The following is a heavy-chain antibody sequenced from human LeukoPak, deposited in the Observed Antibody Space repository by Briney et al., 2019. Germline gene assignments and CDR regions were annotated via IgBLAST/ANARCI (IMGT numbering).Heavy chain of an antibody. Sequence: RPSETLSLTCTVSGGSISSHYWSWIRQPPGKGLEWIGYIYYSGSTNYNPSLKSRVTISVDTSKNQFSLKLSSVTAADTAVYYCARGWRASDIWGQGTMVTVSS. D-gene: IGHD2-15*01. V-gene: IGHV4-59*11. J-gene: IGHJ3*02. CDR1: GGSISSHY. CDR3: ARGWRASDI. CDR2: IYYSGST.